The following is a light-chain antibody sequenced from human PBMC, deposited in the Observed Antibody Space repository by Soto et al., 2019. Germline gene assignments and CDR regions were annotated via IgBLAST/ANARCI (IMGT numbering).Light chain of an antibody. V-gene: IGLV2-14*01. CDR2: EVT. J-gene: IGLJ2*01. CDR1: TSDVGGFDY. CDR3: SSYTRTSTVV. Sequence: QSALTQPASVSGSPGQSITISCTGSTSDVGGFDYVAWYQQHPGKAPKVMIYEVTNRPSGVSPRFSGSKSGNTASLTISGLQAEDEADYYCSSYTRTSTVVFGGGTKVTVL.